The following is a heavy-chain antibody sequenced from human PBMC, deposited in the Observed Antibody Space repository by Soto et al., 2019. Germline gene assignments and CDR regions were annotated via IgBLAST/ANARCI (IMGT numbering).Heavy chain of an antibody. J-gene: IGHJ4*01. V-gene: IGHV1-2*02. CDR1: GYTFTGYY. CDR2: INPNTGST. D-gene: IGHD3-3*01. CDR3: ARGNLWSGYPYYFDY. Sequence: ASVKVSCKASGYTFTGYYIHWVRQAPGQRLEWMGWINPNTGSTNYSQKFLDRVTIIRDTSSTTAYMELSSLTSDDTAVYYCARGNLWSGYPYYFDYWGHGTLVTVSS.